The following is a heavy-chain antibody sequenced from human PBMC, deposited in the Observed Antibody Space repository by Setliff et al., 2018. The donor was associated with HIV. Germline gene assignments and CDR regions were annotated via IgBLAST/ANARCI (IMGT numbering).Heavy chain of an antibody. CDR2: VYYSGGT. CDR3: AHYYYDTSGQPFDY. D-gene: IGHD3-22*01. Sequence: SETLSLTCTVSGGSVSDTSYYWGWIRQPPGKGLEWLANVYYSGGTYYNPSLKSRVTISLDTSKNQLSLKLSSVTAADTAVYYCAHYYYDTSGQPFDYWGQGTLVTVSS. J-gene: IGHJ4*02. CDR1: GGSVSDTSYY. V-gene: IGHV4-39*07.